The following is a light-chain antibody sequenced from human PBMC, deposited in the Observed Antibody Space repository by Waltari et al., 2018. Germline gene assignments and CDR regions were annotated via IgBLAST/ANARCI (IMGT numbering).Light chain of an antibody. CDR2: WAS. Sequence: DVVMTQSPDFLAVSLGERATIHCKFSQSLFYSSNNKNYFAWYQQKPGQPPKLLISWASTRESGVPDRFSGSGSGTDFTLTISSLQAEDVAIYFCQQYYITPLSFGGGTRVEIK. CDR3: QQYYITPLS. J-gene: IGKJ4*01. CDR1: QSLFYSSNNKNY. V-gene: IGKV4-1*01.